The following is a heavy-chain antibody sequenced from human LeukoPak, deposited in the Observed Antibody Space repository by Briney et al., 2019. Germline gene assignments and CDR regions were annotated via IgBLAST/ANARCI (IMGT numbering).Heavy chain of an antibody. CDR1: GFTVSSNS. CDR3: ARETPVYGSGSYYNLRYYYYYYMDV. D-gene: IGHD3-10*01. J-gene: IGHJ6*03. Sequence: GGSLRLSCTVSGFTVSSNSMSWVRQAPGKGLEWVSFIYSDNTHYADSVKGRFTISRDNSKNTLYLQMNSLRAEDTAVYYCARETPVYGSGSYYNLRYYYYYYMDVWGKGTTVTISS. V-gene: IGHV3-53*01. CDR2: IYSDNT.